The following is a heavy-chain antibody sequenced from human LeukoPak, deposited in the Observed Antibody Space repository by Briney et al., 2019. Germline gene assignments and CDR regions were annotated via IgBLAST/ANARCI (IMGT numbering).Heavy chain of an antibody. Sequence: PGGSLRLSCEASGFTFSSYWMHWVRQAPGKGLEWVAVISYDGSNKYYADSVKGRFTISRDNSKNTLYLQMNSLRAEDTAVYYCAKDLITYYYGSGSYPSPIDYWGQGTLATVSS. CDR2: ISYDGSNK. CDR3: AKDLITYYYGSGSYPSPIDY. J-gene: IGHJ4*02. CDR1: GFTFSSYW. V-gene: IGHV3-30*18. D-gene: IGHD3-10*01.